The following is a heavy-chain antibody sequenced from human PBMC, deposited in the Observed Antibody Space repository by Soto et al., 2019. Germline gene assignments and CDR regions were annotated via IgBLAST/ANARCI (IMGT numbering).Heavy chain of an antibody. J-gene: IGHJ4*02. Sequence: DVQMLESGGGLVQPGGSLRLSCATSGFTLSSSAMSWVRQVPGKGLEWVATIGGSGGARYYADSVKGRFTISRDNSKNTLYLELNSLRAEDTALYYCAILASSTWRGYFDYWGQGTLVTVSS. CDR2: IGGSGGAR. CDR3: AILASSTWRGYFDY. CDR1: GFTLSSSA. V-gene: IGHV3-23*01. D-gene: IGHD2-2*01.